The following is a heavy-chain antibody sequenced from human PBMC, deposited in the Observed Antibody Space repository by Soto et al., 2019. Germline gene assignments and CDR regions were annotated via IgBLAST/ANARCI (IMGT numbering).Heavy chain of an antibody. J-gene: IGHJ5*02. CDR1: GGSITGYY. CDR3: ARHSYYSNPLRFDP. D-gene: IGHD4-4*01. V-gene: IGHV4-59*08. CDR2: IHYSGST. Sequence: PSETLSLTCTVSGGSITGYYWSWIRQPPGKGQEWIGNIHYSGSTNYNPSLKSRVTISVDTSKNQFSLRLSSVTASDTAVYYCARHSYYSNPLRFDPWGQGTLVTVSS.